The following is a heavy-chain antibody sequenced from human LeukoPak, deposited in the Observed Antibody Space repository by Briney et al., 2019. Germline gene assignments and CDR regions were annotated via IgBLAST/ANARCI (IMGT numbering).Heavy chain of an antibody. D-gene: IGHD3-10*01. V-gene: IGHV3-64*01. CDR2: ISSNGGST. CDR1: GFTFSSYA. J-gene: IGHJ4*02. CDR3: ARGHGGSGSPYY. Sequence: GWSLRLSCAASGFTFSSYAMHWVRQAPGKGLEYVSAISSNGGSTYYANSVKGRFTISRDNSKNTLYLQMGSLRAEDMAVYFCARGHGGSGSPYYWGQGTLVTVSS.